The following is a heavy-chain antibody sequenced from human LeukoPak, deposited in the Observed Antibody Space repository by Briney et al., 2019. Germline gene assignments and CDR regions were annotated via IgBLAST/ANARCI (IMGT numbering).Heavy chain of an antibody. D-gene: IGHD1-26*01. V-gene: IGHV3-53*01. CDR1: GFTVSSNY. CDR2: IYSGGST. Sequence: GGSLRLSCAASGFTVSSNYMSWVRQAPGKGLEWVSVIYSGGSTYYADSVKGRFTISRDNSKNTLYLQMNSLRAEDTAVYYCARARVGALFDYWGQGTLVTVSS. J-gene: IGHJ4*02. CDR3: ARARVGALFDY.